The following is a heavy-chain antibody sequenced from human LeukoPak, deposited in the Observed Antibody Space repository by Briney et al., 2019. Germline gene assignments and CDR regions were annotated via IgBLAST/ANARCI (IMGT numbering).Heavy chain of an antibody. Sequence: PSETLSLTCTVSGGSISSYYWSWIRQPPGKGLEWIGYIYYSGSTNYNPSLKSRVTISVDTSKNQFSLKLSSVTAADTAVYYCARGVKGYYYGSGSYYNFDYWGQGTLVTVSS. CDR1: GGSISSYY. J-gene: IGHJ4*02. CDR3: ARGVKGYYYGSGSYYNFDY. CDR2: IYYSGST. D-gene: IGHD3-10*01. V-gene: IGHV4-59*01.